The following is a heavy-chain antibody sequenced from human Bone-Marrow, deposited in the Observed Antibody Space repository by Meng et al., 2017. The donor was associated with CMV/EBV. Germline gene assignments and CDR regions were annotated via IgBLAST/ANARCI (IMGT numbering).Heavy chain of an antibody. J-gene: IGHJ6*04. Sequence: ASVKVSCKASGYTFTSYYMHWVRQAPGQGLEWMGIINPSGGSTSYAQKFQGRVTMTRDTSTSTVYMELSSLRSEDTAVYYWASGKGRYYGMDVWGEGTTVTASS. V-gene: IGHV1-46*01. CDR1: GYTFTSYY. D-gene: IGHD1-26*01. CDR2: INPSGGST. CDR3: ASGKGRYYGMDV.